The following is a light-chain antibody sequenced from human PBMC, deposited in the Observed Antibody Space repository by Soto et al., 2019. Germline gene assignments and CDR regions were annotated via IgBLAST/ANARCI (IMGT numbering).Light chain of an antibody. CDR3: QQYSNWPPIT. Sequence: VMTQSPLSLPVTLGQPASISCRSSQSLLYSDGNAYLIWFQQRPGQSPRRLXFKVSNRDSGVPARFSGSGSGTEFTLTISSLQSEDFAVYYCQQYSNWPPITFGQGTRLEIK. V-gene: IGKV2-30*01. CDR1: QSLLYSDGNAY. J-gene: IGKJ5*01. CDR2: KVS.